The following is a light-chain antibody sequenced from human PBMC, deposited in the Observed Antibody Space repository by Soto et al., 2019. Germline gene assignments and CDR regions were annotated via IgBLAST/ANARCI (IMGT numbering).Light chain of an antibody. CDR3: QRYNSNSRT. Sequence: DIQMTQSPSTLVASVGDRVTIACRASQNIDHWLAWYQLKPGKAPKFLIYDASILEGGVPSRFSGSGSGTEFTLTISSLQPDDFATYYCQRYNSNSRTFGQGTRVELK. CDR1: QNIDHW. J-gene: IGKJ1*01. CDR2: DAS. V-gene: IGKV1-5*01.